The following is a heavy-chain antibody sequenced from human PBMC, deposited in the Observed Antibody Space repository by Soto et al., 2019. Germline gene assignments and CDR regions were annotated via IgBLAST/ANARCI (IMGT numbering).Heavy chain of an antibody. J-gene: IGHJ3*02. CDR1: GGSISSYY. D-gene: IGHD5-18*01. CDR3: ARERYSYGYHDAFDI. CDR2: IYYSGST. Sequence: SETLSLTCTVFGGSISSYYLSWIRHPPGKGLEWIGYIYYSGSTNYNPSLKSRVTISVGTSKNQFSLKLSSVTAADTAVYYCARERYSYGYHDAFDIWGQGTMVTVSS. V-gene: IGHV4-59*01.